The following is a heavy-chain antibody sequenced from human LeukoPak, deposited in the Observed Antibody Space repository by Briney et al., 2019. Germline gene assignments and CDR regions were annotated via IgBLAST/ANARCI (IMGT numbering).Heavy chain of an antibody. V-gene: IGHV4-59*01. Sequence: PSETLSLTCSVSRVSISNYYWSWIRQPPGKGLEWIGYIYYSGSTTYNPSLKSRVTISVDTSKNQFSLKLSSVTAADTAVYYCARDRSYYNSGSYGGVFDYWGQGALVTVSS. CDR3: ARDRSYYNSGSYGGVFDY. CDR2: IYYSGST. CDR1: RVSISNYY. D-gene: IGHD3-10*01. J-gene: IGHJ4*02.